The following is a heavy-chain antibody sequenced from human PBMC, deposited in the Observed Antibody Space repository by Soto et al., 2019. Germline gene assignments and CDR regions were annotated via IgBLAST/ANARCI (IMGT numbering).Heavy chain of an antibody. CDR3: ARDSYYGSGSYYAFDI. CDR2: IYYSGST. D-gene: IGHD3-10*01. V-gene: IGHV4-31*03. Sequence: PSETLSLTCTVSGGSISSGGYYWSWIRQHPGKGLEWIGYIYYSGSTYYNPSLKSRVTISVDTSKNQFSLKLSSVTAADTAVYYCARDSYYGSGSYYAFDIWGQGTMVTVSS. CDR1: GGSISSGGYY. J-gene: IGHJ3*02.